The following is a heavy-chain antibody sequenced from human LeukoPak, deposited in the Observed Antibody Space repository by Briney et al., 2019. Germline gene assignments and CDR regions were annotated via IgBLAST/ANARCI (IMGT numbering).Heavy chain of an antibody. D-gene: IGHD5-12*01. Sequence: PGGTLRLSCAASGFTFSSYGMSWVRQAPGKGLEWVSAISGSGGSTYYADSVKGRFTISRDNYKNTLYLQMNSLRAEDTAVYYCATRYRGYDGDAFDIWGQGTMVTVSS. CDR2: ISGSGGST. CDR3: ATRYRGYDGDAFDI. J-gene: IGHJ3*02. CDR1: GFTFSSYG. V-gene: IGHV3-23*01.